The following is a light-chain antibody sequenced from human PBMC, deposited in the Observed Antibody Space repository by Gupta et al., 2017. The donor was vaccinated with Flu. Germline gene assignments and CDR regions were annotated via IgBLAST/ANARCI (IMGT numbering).Light chain of an antibody. V-gene: IGKV3-15*01. J-gene: IGKJ4*01. Sequence: ILMTQSPATLSVSPGERVTLSCKASQSVSKDLVWYQQKPGQTPRVLIYDASTRATGIPARFSGSGSGTEFTLTISSLQSEDFAIYYCQQYSKWPPLPFGGGTKVEIK. CDR2: DAS. CDR1: QSVSKD. CDR3: QQYSKWPPLP.